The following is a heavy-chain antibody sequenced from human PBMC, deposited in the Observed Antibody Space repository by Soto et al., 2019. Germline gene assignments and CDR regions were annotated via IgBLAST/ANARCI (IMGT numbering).Heavy chain of an antibody. CDR3: AKDRVAARPLFRGMDV. D-gene: IGHD6-6*01. Sequence: QVQLVESGGGVVQPGRSLRLSCAASGFTFSSYGMHWVRQAPGKGLEWVAVISYDGSNKYYADSVKGRFTISRDNSKNTLYLQMNSLRAEDTAVYYCAKDRVAARPLFRGMDVWAKGPRSPSP. J-gene: IGHJ6*02. CDR2: ISYDGSNK. CDR1: GFTFSSYG. V-gene: IGHV3-30*18.